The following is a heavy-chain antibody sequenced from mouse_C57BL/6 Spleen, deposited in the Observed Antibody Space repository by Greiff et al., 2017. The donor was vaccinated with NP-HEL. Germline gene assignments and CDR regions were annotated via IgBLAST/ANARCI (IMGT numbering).Heavy chain of an antibody. J-gene: IGHJ3*01. CDR1: GYSITSGYD. Sequence: EVQLQQSGPGMVKPSQSLSLTCTVTGYSITSGYDWHWIRHFPGNKLEWMGYISYSGSTNYNPSLKSRISITHDTSKNHFFLKLNSVTTEDTATYYCARGWSYEGFAYWGQGTLVTVSA. D-gene: IGHD1-1*01. CDR3: ARGWSYEGFAY. V-gene: IGHV3-1*01. CDR2: ISYSGST.